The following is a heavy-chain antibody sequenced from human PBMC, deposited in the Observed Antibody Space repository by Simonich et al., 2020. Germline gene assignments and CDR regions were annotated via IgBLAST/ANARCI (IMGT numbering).Heavy chain of an antibody. Sequence: QLQLQESGPGLVKPSETLSLPCTVYGGSINSSSCYWGWIRQPPGKGQEVIGSNYYSGSTYDHPSLNGGVTIAGDTSKNQFSLKLSSVTAADTAVYYCASLMYSSSWLCAFDIWGQGTMVTVSS. CDR3: ASLMYSSSWLCAFDI. J-gene: IGHJ3*02. V-gene: IGHV4-39*01. CDR1: GGSINSSSCY. CDR2: NYYSGST. D-gene: IGHD6-13*01.